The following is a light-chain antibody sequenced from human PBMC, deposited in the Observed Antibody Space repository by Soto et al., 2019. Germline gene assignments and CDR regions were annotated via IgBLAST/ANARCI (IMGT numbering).Light chain of an antibody. Sequence: ELSQPPSVSVSPGQTASITCSGDKLGDKYACWYQQKPGQSPVLVIYQNSKRPSGIPERFSGSNSGNTATLTISGTQAMDEADYYCQAWDSSTVVFGGGTKLTVL. CDR2: QNS. CDR3: QAWDSSTVV. J-gene: IGLJ2*01. CDR1: KLGDKY. V-gene: IGLV3-1*01.